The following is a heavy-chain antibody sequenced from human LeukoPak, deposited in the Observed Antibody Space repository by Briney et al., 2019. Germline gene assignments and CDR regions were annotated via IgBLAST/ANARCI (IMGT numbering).Heavy chain of an antibody. CDR3: ARAAITMGRGGAFNWFDP. J-gene: IGHJ5*02. D-gene: IGHD3-10*01. CDR1: GGSISSYY. Sequence: SETLSLTCTVSGGSISSYYWSWIRPPAGKGLEWIGRIYTSGSTNYNPSLKSRVTMSVDTSKNHFSLKLRSVTAADTAVYYCARAAITMGRGGAFNWFDPWGQGTLVTVSA. V-gene: IGHV4-4*07. CDR2: IYTSGST.